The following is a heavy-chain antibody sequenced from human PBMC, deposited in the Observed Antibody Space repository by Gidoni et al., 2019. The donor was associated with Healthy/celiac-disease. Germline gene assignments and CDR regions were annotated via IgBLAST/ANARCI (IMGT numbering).Heavy chain of an antibody. CDR3: ARHLVYDFWSGYFDY. CDR1: GDNASSYA. D-gene: IGHD3-3*01. J-gene: IGHJ4*02. Sequence: QVPPVQSGAVVKKHGSRVKVACKAAGDNASSYAISWVRQAPGQGLVWMGGIIPIFGTANSAQKFQVRVTIPADKSTSTAYMELSSLRSEDTAVYYCARHLVYDFWSGYFDYWGQGALVTVSS. CDR2: IIPIFGTA. V-gene: IGHV1-69*06.